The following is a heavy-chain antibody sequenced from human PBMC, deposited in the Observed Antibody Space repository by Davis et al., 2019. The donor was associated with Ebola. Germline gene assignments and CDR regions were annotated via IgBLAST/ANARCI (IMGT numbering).Heavy chain of an antibody. CDR2: IYPGDSDT. CDR1: GYSFTSYW. V-gene: IGHV5-51*01. D-gene: IGHD2-8*02. J-gene: IGHJ4*02. CDR3: ARESYCTGGVCYYRY. Sequence: GESLKISCKGSGYSFTSYWIGWVRQMPGKGLEWMGIIYPGDSDTRYSPSFQGQVTISADKSISTAYLQWSSLKASDTAMYYCARESYCTGGVCYYRYWGQGILVTVSS.